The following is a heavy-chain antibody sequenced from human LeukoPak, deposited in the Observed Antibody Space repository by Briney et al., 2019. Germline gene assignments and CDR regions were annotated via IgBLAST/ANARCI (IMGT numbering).Heavy chain of an antibody. CDR3: ANPHYGDHEVDY. V-gene: IGHV3-23*01. J-gene: IGHJ4*02. CDR2: ISGSGGST. D-gene: IGHD4-17*01. Sequence: GGSLRLSCAASGFTFSSYAMSWVRQAPGKGLEWVSAISGSGGSTYYADSVKGRFTISRDNSKNTLYMQMNSLRAEDTAVYYCANPHYGDHEVDYWGQGTLVTVSS. CDR1: GFTFSSYA.